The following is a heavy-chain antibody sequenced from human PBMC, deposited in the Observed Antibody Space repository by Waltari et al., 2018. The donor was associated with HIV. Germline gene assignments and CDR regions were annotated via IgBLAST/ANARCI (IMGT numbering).Heavy chain of an antibody. D-gene: IGHD1-1*01. J-gene: IGHJ3*02. Sequence: VQRVGSVGGQVQRGGFLHRSGAAAGFSFSSYWMRWVRQAPGKGLEWVANIKQDGSEKYYVDSVKGRFTISRDNAKNSLYLQMNSLRAEDTAVYYCARDNWNDGLDIWGQGTMVTVSS. CDR3: ARDNWNDGLDI. CDR2: IKQDGSEK. V-gene: IGHV3-7*01. CDR1: GFSFSSYW.